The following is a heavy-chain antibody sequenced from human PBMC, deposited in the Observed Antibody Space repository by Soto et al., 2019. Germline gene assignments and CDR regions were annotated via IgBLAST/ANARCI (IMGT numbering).Heavy chain of an antibody. CDR2: IYYSGST. CDR3: AELLVDYYYYGMDV. V-gene: IGHV4-39*01. CDR1: GGSISSSSYY. J-gene: IGHJ6*02. Sequence: SETLSLTCTVSGGSISSSSYYWGWIRQPPGKGLEWIGSIYYSGSTYYNPSLKSRVTISVDTSKNQFSLKLSSVTAADTAVYYCAELLVDYYYYGMDVWGQGTTVTVSS. D-gene: IGHD1-26*01.